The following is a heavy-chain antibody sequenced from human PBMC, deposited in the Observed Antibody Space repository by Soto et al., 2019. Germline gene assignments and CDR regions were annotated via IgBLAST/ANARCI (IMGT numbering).Heavy chain of an antibody. J-gene: IGHJ6*02. CDR3: ARKGLSSFMDV. CDR1: GYSISSGYY. V-gene: IGHV4-38-2*01. Sequence: ASETLSLTCAVSGYSISSGYYWGWIRQPPGKGLEWIGSIYHSGSTYYNPSLKSRVTISVDTSKNQFSLKLSSVTAADTAVYYCARKGLSSFMDVWGQGATVTVSS. D-gene: IGHD2-2*01. CDR2: IYHSGST.